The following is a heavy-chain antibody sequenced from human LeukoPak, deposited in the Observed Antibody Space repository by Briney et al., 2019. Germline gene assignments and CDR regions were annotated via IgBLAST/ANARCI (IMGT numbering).Heavy chain of an antibody. D-gene: IGHD1-1*01. Sequence: ASVKVSCKASGYTFPSYDINWVRQATGQGLEWMGWMNPNSGNTGYAQKFQGRVTMTRNTSISTAYMELSSLRSEDTAVYYCARGSRYNWNDDQFDYWGQGTLVTVSS. CDR2: MNPNSGNT. J-gene: IGHJ4*02. V-gene: IGHV1-8*01. CDR3: ARGSRYNWNDDQFDY. CDR1: GYTFPSYD.